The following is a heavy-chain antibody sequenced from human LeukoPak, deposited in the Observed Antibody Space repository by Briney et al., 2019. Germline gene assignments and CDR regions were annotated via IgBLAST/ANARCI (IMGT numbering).Heavy chain of an antibody. CDR1: GFTVSSNY. J-gene: IGHJ6*02. Sequence: GGSLRLSCAASGFTVSSNYMSWVRQAPGKGLEWVSAISGSGGSTYYADSVKGRFTISRDNSKNTLYLQMNSLRAEDTAVYYCAKYSRSSGYYYDYYYGMDVWGQGTTVTVSS. D-gene: IGHD3-22*01. CDR2: ISGSGGST. CDR3: AKYSRSSGYYYDYYYGMDV. V-gene: IGHV3-23*01.